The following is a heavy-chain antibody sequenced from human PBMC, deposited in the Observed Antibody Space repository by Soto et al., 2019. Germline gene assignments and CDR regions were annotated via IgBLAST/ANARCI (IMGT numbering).Heavy chain of an antibody. Sequence: EVQLLESGVGLVQPGGSLRLSGAASGFTFSSYAMSWVREAPGKGLEWVSAISGSGGSTYYADSVKGRFTISRDNSKNTLYLQMNSLRAEDTAVYYCAKVGVGAKYNWFDPWGQGTLVTVSS. CDR2: ISGSGGST. D-gene: IGHD1-26*01. CDR3: AKVGVGAKYNWFDP. J-gene: IGHJ5*02. CDR1: GFTFSSYA. V-gene: IGHV3-23*01.